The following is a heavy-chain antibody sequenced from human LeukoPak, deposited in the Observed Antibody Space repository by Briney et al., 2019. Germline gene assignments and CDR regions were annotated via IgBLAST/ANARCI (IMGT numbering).Heavy chain of an antibody. J-gene: IGHJ4*02. D-gene: IGHD5-18*01. CDR2: IYSDGST. V-gene: IGHV3-53*01. CDR1: GFTVSSNY. CDR3: ARARSGYSYVLDY. Sequence: PGGSLRLSCAASGFTVSSNYMSWVRQAPGKGLEWVSVIYSDGSTYYADSVKGRFTISRDSSKNTLYLQMNSLRAEDTAVYYCARARSGYSYVLDYWGQGTLVTVSS.